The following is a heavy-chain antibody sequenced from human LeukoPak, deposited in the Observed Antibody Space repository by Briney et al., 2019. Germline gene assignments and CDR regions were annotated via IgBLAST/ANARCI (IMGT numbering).Heavy chain of an antibody. CDR1: GGSVSSGSYY. CDR3: AREIRSRGTGWFDP. D-gene: IGHD1-1*01. J-gene: IGHJ5*02. V-gene: IGHV4-61*01. Sequence: PSETLSLTCTVSGGSVSSGSYYWSWIRQPPGKGLEWIGYIYYSGSTNYNPSLKSRVTISEDTSKNQFSLKLSSVTAADTAVYYCAREIRSRGTGWFDPWGQGTLVTVSS. CDR2: IYYSGST.